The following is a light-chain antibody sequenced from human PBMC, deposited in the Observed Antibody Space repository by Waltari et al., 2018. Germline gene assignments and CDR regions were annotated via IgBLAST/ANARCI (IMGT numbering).Light chain of an antibody. CDR3: AAWDDTLNGWV. CDR2: NTS. Sequence: QSVLTQPPSASGTPGRRVTISCAGSSSNIGSNSVNWYQQLPGTAPKLLIYNTSHRPSGPPDRLSGSKSGTSASLAISGLQSEDEADYYCAAWDDTLNGWVFGGGTKLTVL. CDR1: SSNIGSNS. J-gene: IGLJ3*02. V-gene: IGLV1-44*01.